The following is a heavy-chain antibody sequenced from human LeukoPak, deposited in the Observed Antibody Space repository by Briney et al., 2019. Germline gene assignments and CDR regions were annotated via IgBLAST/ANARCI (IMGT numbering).Heavy chain of an antibody. CDR3: ARRASSGYYPDY. J-gene: IGHJ4*02. CDR2: IYYSGST. Sequence: SETLSLTCTVSGGSISSSSYYWGWIRQPPGKGLEWIGSIYYSGSTYYNPSLKSRVTISVYTSKNQFSLKLSSVTAADTAVYYCARRASSGYYPDYWGQGPLVTVSS. D-gene: IGHD3-22*01. V-gene: IGHV4-39*01. CDR1: GGSISSSSYY.